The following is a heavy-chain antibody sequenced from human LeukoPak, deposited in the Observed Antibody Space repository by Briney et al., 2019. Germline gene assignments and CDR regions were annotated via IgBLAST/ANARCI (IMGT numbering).Heavy chain of an antibody. CDR1: GGSISSYY. J-gene: IGHJ4*02. CDR2: IYYTGST. CDR3: ARRTPGGDHDFDY. D-gene: IGHD2-21*01. Sequence: SETLSLTCTVSGGSISSYYWSWIRQPPGKGLEWIGYIYYTGSTSYNPSLKSRVTISVDTSKNQFSLKLSSVTAADTAVYYCARRTPGGDHDFDYWGQGTLVTVSS. V-gene: IGHV4-59*08.